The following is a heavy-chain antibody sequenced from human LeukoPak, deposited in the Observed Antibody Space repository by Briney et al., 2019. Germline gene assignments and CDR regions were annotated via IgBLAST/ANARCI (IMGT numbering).Heavy chain of an antibody. CDR3: ARVDATVTTAFDY. CDR2: INHSGST. D-gene: IGHD4-17*01. CDR1: GGSISSNSYY. V-gene: IGHV4-39*07. J-gene: IGHJ4*02. Sequence: SETLSLTCTVSGGSISSNSYYWSWIRQPPGKGLEWIGEINHSGSTNYNPSLKSRVTISVDTSKNQFSLKLSSVTAADTAVYYCARVDATVTTAFDYWGQGTLVTVSS.